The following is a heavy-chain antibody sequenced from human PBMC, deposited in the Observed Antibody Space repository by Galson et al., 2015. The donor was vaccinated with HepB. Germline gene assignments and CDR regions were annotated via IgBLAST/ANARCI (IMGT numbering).Heavy chain of an antibody. CDR2: ISISSTYI. Sequence: SLRLSCAASGFTFSSYSINWVRQAPGKGLEWVSSISISSTYIYYTDSVKGRFTISRDNAKNSLYLLMNSLRAEDTAVYYCLVAPFDYWGQGTLVTVSS. CDR3: LVAPFDY. V-gene: IGHV3-21*01. J-gene: IGHJ4*02. CDR1: GFTFSSYS.